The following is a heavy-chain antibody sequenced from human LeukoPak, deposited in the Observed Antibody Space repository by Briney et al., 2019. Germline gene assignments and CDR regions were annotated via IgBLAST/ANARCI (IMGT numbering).Heavy chain of an antibody. D-gene: IGHD5-12*01. V-gene: IGHV4-39*01. CDR3: ARHRDIVDHLDY. CDR2: IYYSGST. CDR1: GGYISSSSYY. J-gene: IGHJ4*02. Sequence: PSETLSLTCTVSGGYISSSSYYWGWIRQPRGKGLEYIGSIYYSGSTYYRPSLKSRVTISVGTSKKQFSLKLNSVTAADTAIYYCARHRDIVDHLDYWGQGTLVAVSS.